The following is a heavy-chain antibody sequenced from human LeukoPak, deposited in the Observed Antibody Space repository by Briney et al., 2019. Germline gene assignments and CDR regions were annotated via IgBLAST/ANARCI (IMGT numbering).Heavy chain of an antibody. Sequence: GGSLRLSCAASGFTFSSYGMHWVRQAPGKGLEWVAFIRYDGSNKYYADSVKGRFTISRDNAKNSLYLQMNSLRAEDTAVYYCARSITIFGVVTIRQAFDIWGQGTMVTVSS. CDR1: GFTFSSYG. J-gene: IGHJ3*02. D-gene: IGHD3-3*01. V-gene: IGHV3-30*02. CDR3: ARSITIFGVVTIRQAFDI. CDR2: IRYDGSNK.